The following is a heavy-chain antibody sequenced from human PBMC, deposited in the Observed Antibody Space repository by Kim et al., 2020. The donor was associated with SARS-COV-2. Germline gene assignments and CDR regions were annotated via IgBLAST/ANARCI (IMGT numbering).Heavy chain of an antibody. D-gene: IGHD6-6*01. J-gene: IGHJ4*02. CDR2: INPNTGGT. CDR3: ARDGDPPGQIEYY. Sequence: ASVKVSCKASGYTFIGYYIHWVRQAPGQGLEWMGWINPNTGGTTYAQMFQGRVTMTRDTSISTAYMDLSSLRSDDTAVYYCARDGDPPGQIEYYWGQGTLVTVSS. V-gene: IGHV1-2*02. CDR1: GYTFIGYY.